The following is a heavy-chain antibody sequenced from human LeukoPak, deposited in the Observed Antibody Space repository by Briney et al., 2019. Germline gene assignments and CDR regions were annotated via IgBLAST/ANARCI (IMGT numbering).Heavy chain of an antibody. V-gene: IGHV1-46*01. J-gene: IGHJ4*02. Sequence: ASVKVPCKASGYTFTSYYMHWVRQAPGQGLEWMGVINPSGGSTSYAQKFQGRVTMTRDTSTSTVYMKLSSLRSEDTAVYYCARGGTYYYDSSGYRIDYWGQGTLVTVSS. CDR3: ARGGTYYYDSSGYRIDY. D-gene: IGHD3-22*01. CDR1: GYTFTSYY. CDR2: INPSGGST.